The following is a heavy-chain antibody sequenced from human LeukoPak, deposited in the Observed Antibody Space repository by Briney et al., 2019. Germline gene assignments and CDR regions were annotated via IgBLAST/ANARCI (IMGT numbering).Heavy chain of an antibody. J-gene: IGHJ3*02. CDR3: ARVLRGYGSSFDI. V-gene: IGHV4-4*07. Sequence: ADPLSLTWTVSGGSISSYYWSWIRQPAGKGLEWIGRISTSGGTNYNPSLKSRVTMSVDTSRNQSSLKLSTVTAADTAVYYCARVLRGYGSSFDIWGQGTMVTVSS. CDR1: GGSISSYY. D-gene: IGHD2-8*01. CDR2: ISTSGGT.